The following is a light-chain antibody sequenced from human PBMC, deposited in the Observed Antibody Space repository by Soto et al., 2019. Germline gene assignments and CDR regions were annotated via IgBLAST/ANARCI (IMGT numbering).Light chain of an antibody. V-gene: IGLV2-14*01. CDR1: SSDVGAYNY. CDR3: SSYTGSSTLYV. CDR2: EVT. J-gene: IGLJ1*01. Sequence: SVLTQPASVSGSPGQSITISCTGTSSDVGAYNYVSWYQQYPGKAPRLMITEVTSRPSGISNRFSGSKSGNSASLTISGLQAEDEAEYYCSSYTGSSTLYVFGTGPKVTVL.